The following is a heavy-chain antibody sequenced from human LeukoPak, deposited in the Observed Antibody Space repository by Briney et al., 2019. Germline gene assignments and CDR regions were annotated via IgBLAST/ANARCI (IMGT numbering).Heavy chain of an antibody. V-gene: IGHV1-2*02. Sequence: VASVKVSCKASGYMFTVNYIHWVRQAPGQGLEWMGWINPNSGGTNYAEKFQGRVTLTRDTSISTVYMELSRLKTDDTAVYYCARRRMVGSNWFDPWGQGTLVTVSS. D-gene: IGHD2-15*01. CDR1: GYMFTVNY. J-gene: IGHJ5*02. CDR3: ARRRMVGSNWFDP. CDR2: INPNSGGT.